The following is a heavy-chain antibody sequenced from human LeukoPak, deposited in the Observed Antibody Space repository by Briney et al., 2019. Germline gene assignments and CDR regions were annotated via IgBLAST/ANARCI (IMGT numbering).Heavy chain of an antibody. Sequence: GGSLRLSCAASGFTVSSNYMSWVRQAPGKGLEWVSVIYSGGSTYYADSVKGRFTISRDNSKNTLYLQMNSLRAEDTAVYYCAKDQVAVAGIYYFDYWGQGTLVTVSS. CDR3: AKDQVAVAGIYYFDY. D-gene: IGHD6-19*01. CDR1: GFTVSSNY. V-gene: IGHV3-66*01. CDR2: IYSGGST. J-gene: IGHJ4*02.